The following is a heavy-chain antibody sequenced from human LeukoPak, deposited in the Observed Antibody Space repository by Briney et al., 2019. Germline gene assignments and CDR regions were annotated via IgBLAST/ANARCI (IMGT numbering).Heavy chain of an antibody. D-gene: IGHD3-22*01. CDR3: ARGPYYYDSSGYYYNDY. J-gene: IGHJ4*02. CDR2: ISSSSSYI. Sequence: GGSLRLSCAASGFTFSRYSMNWVRQAPGKGLEWVSSISSSSSYIYYADSVKGRFTISRDNAKNSLYLQMNSLRAEDTAVYYCARGPYYYDSSGYYYNDYWGQGTLVTVSS. CDR1: GFTFSRYS. V-gene: IGHV3-21*01.